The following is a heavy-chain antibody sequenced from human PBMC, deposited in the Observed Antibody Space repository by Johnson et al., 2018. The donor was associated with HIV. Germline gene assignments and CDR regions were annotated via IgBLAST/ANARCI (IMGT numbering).Heavy chain of an antibody. CDR3: ARGALGDWVDAFDI. Sequence: QVQLVESGGGVVQPGTSLRLSCAASGFTFSSFAMHWVRQAPGKGLEWMAFISYDGSNKYYADSVKGRFTISRDNSKNTLYLQMNSLGAEDTAVFYCARGALGDWVDAFDIWGQGTMVTVSS. CDR2: ISYDGSNK. D-gene: IGHD3-16*01. V-gene: IGHV3-30-3*01. J-gene: IGHJ3*02. CDR1: GFTFSSFA.